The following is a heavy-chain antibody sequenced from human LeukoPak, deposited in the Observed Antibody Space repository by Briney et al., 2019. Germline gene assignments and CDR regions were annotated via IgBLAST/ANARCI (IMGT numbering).Heavy chain of an antibody. CDR3: ARHCSSTSWRDDAFDI. CDR2: IYPGDSDT. V-gene: IGHV5-51*01. Sequence: GESLKISCKGSGYSFTSYWIGWVRQMPGKGLEWMGIIYPGDSDTRYSPSFQGQVTISADKSISTAYLQWSSLKASDTAMYYCARHCSSTSWRDDAFDIWGQGTMVTVSS. CDR1: GYSFTSYW. J-gene: IGHJ3*02. D-gene: IGHD2-2*01.